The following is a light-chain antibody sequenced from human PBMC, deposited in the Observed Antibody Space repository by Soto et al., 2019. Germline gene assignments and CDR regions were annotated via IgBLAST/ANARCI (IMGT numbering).Light chain of an antibody. J-gene: IGKJ4*01. Sequence: EIVMTQSPATLSVSPGERATLSCRASQSVNIYLAWYQQKPGQAPRLLIFGASSRATGIPARFSGSGSGTEFNLTISSLQSEDFAVYYCQQYGSLPQLTFGGGTKVEIK. CDR1: QSVNIY. CDR2: GAS. CDR3: QQYGSLPQLT. V-gene: IGKV3D-15*02.